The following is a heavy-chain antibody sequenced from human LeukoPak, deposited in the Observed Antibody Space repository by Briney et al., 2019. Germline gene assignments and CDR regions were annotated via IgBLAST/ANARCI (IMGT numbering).Heavy chain of an antibody. Sequence: PGGSLRLSCAASGFTFSSYGMHWVRQAPGKGLEWVAVISYDGSNKYYADSVKGRFTISRDNSKNTLYLQMNSLRAEDTAVYYCAKGGWIVGATWDYWGQGTLVTVSS. CDR2: ISYDGSNK. J-gene: IGHJ4*02. CDR1: GFTFSSYG. V-gene: IGHV3-30*18. CDR3: AKGGWIVGATWDY. D-gene: IGHD1-26*01.